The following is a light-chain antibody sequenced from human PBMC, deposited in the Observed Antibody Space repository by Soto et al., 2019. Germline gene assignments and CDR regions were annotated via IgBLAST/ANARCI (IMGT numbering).Light chain of an antibody. CDR1: SGDVGGHDY. V-gene: IGLV2-14*03. CDR2: NVN. J-gene: IGLJ2*01. CDR3: SSYTRNNTVG. Sequence: QSVLTQVASVSGSPGQSITISCTGTSGDVGGHDYVSWYQQYPGKAPKLMIYNVNYRPSGVSNRFSGSKSGNTASLTISGLQAEDEANYYCSSYTRNNTVGFGGGTNLTV.